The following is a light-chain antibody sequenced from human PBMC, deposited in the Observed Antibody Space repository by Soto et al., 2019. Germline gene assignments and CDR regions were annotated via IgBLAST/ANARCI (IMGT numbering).Light chain of an antibody. CDR3: QQYYSTPPRIT. CDR2: WAS. Sequence: DIVITQSPDSLSVSLVEMSTINCESIHSVLYSSNNKNYLAWYQQKPGQPPKLLIYWASTRESGVPDRFSGSGSGTDFTLTISSLQAEDVAVYYCQQYYSTPPRITFGQGTRLEIK. CDR1: HSVLYSSNNKNY. V-gene: IGKV4-1*01. J-gene: IGKJ5*01.